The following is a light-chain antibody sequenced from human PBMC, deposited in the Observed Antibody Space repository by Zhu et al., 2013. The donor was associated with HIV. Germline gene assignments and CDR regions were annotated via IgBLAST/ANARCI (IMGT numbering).Light chain of an antibody. CDR3: QHYYVTPQT. V-gene: IGKV3-20*01. CDR2: ETS. Sequence: EIELTQSPGTLSLSPGEGATLSCRASQGVGKKYIAWYQQKPGQTPRLLIYETSTRATGVPDRFSGSGSWTDFTLTISRLEADDSAVYYCQHYYVTPQTFGQGTKVEIK. J-gene: IGKJ1*01. CDR1: QGVGKKY.